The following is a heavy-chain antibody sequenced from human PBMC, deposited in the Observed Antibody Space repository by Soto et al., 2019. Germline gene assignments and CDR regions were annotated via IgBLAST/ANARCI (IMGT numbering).Heavy chain of an antibody. Sequence: GGSLRLSCAASGFTVSSNYMSWVRQAPGKGLEWVSVIYSGGSTYYADSVKGRFTISRDNSKNTLYLQMNSLRAEDTAVYYCARDGNEYYFVSGSYYTPGAFAICGQGTLVPVSS. CDR3: ARDGNEYYFVSGSYYTPGAFAI. CDR2: IYSGGST. CDR1: GFTVSSNY. V-gene: IGHV3-66*01. J-gene: IGHJ3*02. D-gene: IGHD3-10*01.